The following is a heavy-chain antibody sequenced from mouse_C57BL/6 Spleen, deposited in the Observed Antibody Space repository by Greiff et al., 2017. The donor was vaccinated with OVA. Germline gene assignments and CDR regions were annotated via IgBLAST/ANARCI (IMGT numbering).Heavy chain of an antibody. Sequence: VKLVESGPELVKPGASVKISCKASGYAFSSSWMNWVKQRPGKGLEWIGRIYPGDGDTNYNGKFKGKATLTADKSSSTAYMQLSSLTSEDSAVYFCARRGYGSSYWYFDVWGTGTTVTVSS. V-gene: IGHV1-82*01. D-gene: IGHD1-1*01. CDR2: IYPGDGDT. J-gene: IGHJ1*03. CDR1: GYAFSSSW. CDR3: ARRGYGSSYWYFDV.